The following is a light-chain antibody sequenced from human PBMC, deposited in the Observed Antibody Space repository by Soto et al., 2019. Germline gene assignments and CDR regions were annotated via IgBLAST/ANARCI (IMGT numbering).Light chain of an antibody. CDR1: QSVSNY. CDR3: QQRSNWPFN. Sequence: EIVVPQSPATLSLSPGERATLSCRASQSVSNYLAWYQQKPGQAPRLLIYGASNRATGLPARFSGSGSRTDFTLTISSLEPEDFAVYYCQQRSNWPFNFGPGTKVDIK. V-gene: IGKV3-11*01. J-gene: IGKJ3*01. CDR2: GAS.